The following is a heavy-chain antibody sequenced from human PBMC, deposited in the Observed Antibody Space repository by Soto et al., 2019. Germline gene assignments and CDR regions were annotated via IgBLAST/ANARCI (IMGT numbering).Heavy chain of an antibody. CDR3: ARDTRSAYYHVH. V-gene: IGHV4-31*03. D-gene: IGHD3-3*01. CDR2: IYYTGNT. Sequence: KPSETLSLTCTVSGGSVSSGSYYWSRIRQHPGRGLESIGYIYYTGNTYYNPSLKSRLAISVNTSKNQFSLKLTSVTAADTAVYYCARDTRSAYYHVHWGQGTLVTVSS. CDR1: GGSVSSGSYY. J-gene: IGHJ4*02.